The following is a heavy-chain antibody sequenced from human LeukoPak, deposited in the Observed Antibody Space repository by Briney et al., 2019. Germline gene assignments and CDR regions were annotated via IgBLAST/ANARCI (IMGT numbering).Heavy chain of an antibody. D-gene: IGHD3-10*01. J-gene: IGHJ5*02. Sequence: SETLSLTCTVSGGSISSYYWSWLRQPPGKGLEWLGYIYYSGSTNYNPSLKSRVTISVDTSKNQFSLKLSSVTAADTAVYYCASLYGSGRRFDPWGQGTLVTVSS. CDR3: ASLYGSGRRFDP. CDR2: IYYSGST. V-gene: IGHV4-59*01. CDR1: GGSISSYY.